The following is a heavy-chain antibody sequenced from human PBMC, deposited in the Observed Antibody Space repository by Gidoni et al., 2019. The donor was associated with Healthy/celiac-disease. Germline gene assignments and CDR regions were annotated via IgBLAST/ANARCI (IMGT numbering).Heavy chain of an antibody. D-gene: IGHD3-10*01. CDR1: GGSISRGDYY. CDR3: ARDDRAYYYYYMDV. CDR2: IDCSGST. V-gene: IGHV4-30-4*01. Sequence: QVQLQESGPGLVKPSQHLSLPCTVSGGSISRGDYYWSWIRQPPGKGLEWVGYIDCSGSTYYNPSLKSRVTISIDTSKNQFSLKLSSVTAADTAVYYCARDDRAYYYYYMDVWGKGTTVTVSS. J-gene: IGHJ6*03.